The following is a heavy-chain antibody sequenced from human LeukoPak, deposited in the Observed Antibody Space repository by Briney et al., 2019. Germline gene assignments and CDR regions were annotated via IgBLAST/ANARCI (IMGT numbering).Heavy chain of an antibody. D-gene: IGHD2-2*01. V-gene: IGHV1-2*02. J-gene: IGHJ6*02. CDR3: ARDLIVVVPAATEGGYYYGMDV. CDR2: INPNSGGT. CDR1: GYTFTGYY. Sequence: ASVKVSCKGSGYTFTGYYMHWVRQAPGQGLEWMGWINPNSGGTNYAQKFQGRVTMTRDTSISTAYMELSRLRSDDTAVYYCARDLIVVVPAATEGGYYYGMDVWGQGTTVTVSS.